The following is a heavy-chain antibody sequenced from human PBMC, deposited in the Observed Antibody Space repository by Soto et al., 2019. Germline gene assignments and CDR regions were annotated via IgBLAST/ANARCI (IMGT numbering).Heavy chain of an antibody. CDR1: GGTFSSYA. D-gene: IGHD6-6*01. J-gene: IGHJ6*02. CDR3: EGSSSERYYDYGMDV. V-gene: IGHV1-69*12. CDR2: IIPIFGTA. Sequence: QVQLVQSGAEVKKPGSSVKVSCKASGGTFSSYAISWVRQAPGQGLEWMGGIIPIFGTANYAQKFQGRVTITADESTSTAYMELSSVRSEDTAVYYCEGSSSERYYDYGMDVWGQGTTVTVSS.